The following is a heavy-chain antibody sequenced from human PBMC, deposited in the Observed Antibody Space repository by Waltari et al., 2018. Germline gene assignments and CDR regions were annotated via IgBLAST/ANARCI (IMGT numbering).Heavy chain of an antibody. V-gene: IGHV3-30-3*01. CDR3: AIGRVVPAAIDL. Sequence: VQLVEDGGGVVQPGRLLGLSSAASGFIYRLYAMHWVREAPGKGVEWVAVISYDGSNKSYADSVKGRFTISRDNSKITLYLQMNSLRAEDTSVYYCAIGRVVPAAIDLWGRGTLVTVSS. D-gene: IGHD2-2*01. J-gene: IGHJ2*01. CDR2: ISYDGSNK. CDR1: GFIYRLYA.